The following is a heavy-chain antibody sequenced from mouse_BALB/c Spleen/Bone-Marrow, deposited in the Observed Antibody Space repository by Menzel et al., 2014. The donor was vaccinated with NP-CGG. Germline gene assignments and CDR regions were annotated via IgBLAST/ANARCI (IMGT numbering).Heavy chain of an antibody. CDR1: GYTFTDYV. CDR2: IYPGSGST. J-gene: IGHJ4*01. Sequence: VKLMESGPELVKPGASVKMSCKASGYTFTDYVITWVKQRTGQGLEWIGEIYPGSGSTYYNEKFKGKATLTADKSSNTAYMQHGSLTSEDSAVYFCARLDGNYRYAMDYWGQGTSVTVSS. CDR3: ARLDGNYRYAMDY. D-gene: IGHD2-1*01. V-gene: IGHV1-77*01.